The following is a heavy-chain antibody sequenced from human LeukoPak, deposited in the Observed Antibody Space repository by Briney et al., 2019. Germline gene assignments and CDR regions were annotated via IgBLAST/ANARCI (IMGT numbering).Heavy chain of an antibody. Sequence: GGSLRPSCAASGFTFSNYAMSWVRQAPGKGLEWVSAIVGSGGSTYYADSVKGRFTISRDNPKNTLYLQMNSLRAEDTAVYYCAKWGDYDILTGYYDSDYWGQGTLVTVSS. V-gene: IGHV3-23*01. CDR3: AKWGDYDILTGYYDSDY. CDR1: GFTFSNYA. CDR2: IVGSGGST. D-gene: IGHD3-9*01. J-gene: IGHJ4*02.